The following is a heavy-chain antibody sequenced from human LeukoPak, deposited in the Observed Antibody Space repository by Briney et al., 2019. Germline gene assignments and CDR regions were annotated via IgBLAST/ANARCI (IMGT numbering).Heavy chain of an antibody. Sequence: ASVKVSCKASGYTFTSYGISWVRQAPGQGLEWMGWISAYNGNTNYAQKLQGRVTMTTDTSTSTAYMELRSLRSDDTAVYYCARDLSGSYNDWYFDLWGRGTLVTVSS. V-gene: IGHV1-18*01. CDR1: GYTFTSYG. J-gene: IGHJ2*01. D-gene: IGHD1-26*01. CDR3: ARDLSGSYNDWYFDL. CDR2: ISAYNGNT.